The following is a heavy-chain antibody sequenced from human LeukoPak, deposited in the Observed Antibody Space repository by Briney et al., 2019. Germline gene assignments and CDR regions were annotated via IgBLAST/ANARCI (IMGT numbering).Heavy chain of an antibody. V-gene: IGHV4-34*01. CDR3: ARGGGWRRHYYDSSGYSQENWFDP. Sequence: SETLSLTCAVYGGSLSGYYWSWIRQPPGKGLEWIGEINHSGSTNYNPSLKSRVTISVDTSKNQFSLKLSPVTAADTAVYYCARGGGWRRHYYDSSGYSQENWFDPWGQGTLVTVSS. CDR1: GGSLSGYY. J-gene: IGHJ5*02. CDR2: INHSGST. D-gene: IGHD3-22*01.